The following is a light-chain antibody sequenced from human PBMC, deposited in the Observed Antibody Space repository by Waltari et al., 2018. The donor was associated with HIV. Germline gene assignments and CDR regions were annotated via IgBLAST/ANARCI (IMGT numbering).Light chain of an antibody. CDR2: DNK. Sequence: NFMLTQPHSVSESPGKTVIVSCTRSSGSIASAYVQWYQQRPGSSPKNVIYDNKERPSGVPDRFSGSVDVSSNSASLTISGLRTEDEADYYCQSYDREHHVVFGGGTKLTVL. CDR3: QSYDREHHVV. CDR1: SGSIASAY. J-gene: IGLJ2*01. V-gene: IGLV6-57*01.